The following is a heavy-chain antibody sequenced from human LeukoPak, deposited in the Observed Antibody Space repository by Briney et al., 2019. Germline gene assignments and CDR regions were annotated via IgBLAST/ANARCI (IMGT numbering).Heavy chain of an antibody. CDR1: GGSFSGYY. Sequence: SETLSLTCAVYGGSFSGYYWSWIRQPPGKGLEWIGEINHSGSTNYNPSLKSRVTISVDTSKNQFSLKLSSVTAADTAVYYCARGLARGVIITLVYYFDYWAREPWSPSPQ. CDR3: ARGLARGVIITLVYYFDY. V-gene: IGHV4-34*01. CDR2: INHSGST. D-gene: IGHD3-10*01. J-gene: IGHJ4*02.